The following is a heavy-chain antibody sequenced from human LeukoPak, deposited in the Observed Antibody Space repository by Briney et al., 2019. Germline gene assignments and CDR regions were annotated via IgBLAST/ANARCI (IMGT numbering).Heavy chain of an antibody. V-gene: IGHV4-30-4*01. CDR3: ARPYYYDSRIDP. J-gene: IGHJ5*02. D-gene: IGHD3-22*01. Sequence: PSQTLSLTCTVSGGSISSGDYYWSWIRQPPGKGLEWIAYMYYSGSTYYNPSLKSRVTMSADTSKTQLSLKLSSVAAADTAVYYCARPYYYDSRIDPWGQGILVTVSS. CDR2: MYYSGST. CDR1: GGSISSGDYY.